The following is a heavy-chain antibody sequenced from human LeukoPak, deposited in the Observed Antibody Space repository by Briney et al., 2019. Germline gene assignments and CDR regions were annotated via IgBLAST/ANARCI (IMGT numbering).Heavy chain of an antibody. J-gene: IGHJ4*02. D-gene: IGHD3-10*01. Sequence: PSETLSLTCTVSGGSISSSSYYWGWIRQPPGKGLEWIGSTYYSGSTYYNPSLKSRVTISVDTSKNQFSLKLSSVTAADTAVYYCASSLTYYYGSGSYSVRGYYFDYWGQGTLVTVSS. CDR2: TYYSGST. CDR3: ASSLTYYYGSGSYSVRGYYFDY. V-gene: IGHV4-39*07. CDR1: GGSISSSSYY.